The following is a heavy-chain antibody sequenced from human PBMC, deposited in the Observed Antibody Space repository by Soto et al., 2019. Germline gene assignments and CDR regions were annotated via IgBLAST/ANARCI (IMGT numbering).Heavy chain of an antibody. D-gene: IGHD5-12*01. Sequence: SETLSLTCTVSGGSISSYCWSWIRQPQGKGLEWIGYIYYSGSTNYNPSLKSRVTISVDTSKNQFSLRLSSVTAADTAVYYCARVVIYRGSYYYYYGMDVWGQGTTVTVSS. CDR1: GGSISSYC. CDR2: IYYSGST. V-gene: IGHV4-59*01. CDR3: ARVVIYRGSYYYYYGMDV. J-gene: IGHJ6*02.